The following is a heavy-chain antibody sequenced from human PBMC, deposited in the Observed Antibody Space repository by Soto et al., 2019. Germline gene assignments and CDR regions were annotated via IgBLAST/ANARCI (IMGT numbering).Heavy chain of an antibody. CDR2: INPSGGST. V-gene: IGHV1-46*01. D-gene: IGHD6-13*01. CDR1: GYTFTSYY. Sequence: GASVKVSCKASGYTFTSYYMHWVRQAPGQGLEWLGIINPSGGSTSYAQKFQGRVTITADESTSTAYMELSSLRSEDTAVYYCARENSSSWYYWGQGTLVTVSS. CDR3: ARENSSSWYY. J-gene: IGHJ4*02.